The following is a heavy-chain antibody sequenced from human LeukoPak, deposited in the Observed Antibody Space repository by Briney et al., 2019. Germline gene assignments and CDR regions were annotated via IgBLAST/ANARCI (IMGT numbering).Heavy chain of an antibody. CDR3: TTGRRYQLYDY. J-gene: IGHJ4*02. V-gene: IGHV1-24*01. CDR1: GNTLTELS. Sequence: RASVKVSCKVFGNTLTELSMHWVRQAPGKGLESMGGFAPEDGETIYAQQFQGRLTMTEDTSTDTAYMELSRLTSEDTAVYYCTTGRRYQLYDYWVQGTLVTVSS. D-gene: IGHD1-1*01. CDR2: FAPEDGET.